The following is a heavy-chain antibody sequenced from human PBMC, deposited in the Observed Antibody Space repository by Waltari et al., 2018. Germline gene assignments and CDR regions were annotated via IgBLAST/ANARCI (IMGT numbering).Heavy chain of an antibody. CDR1: GFTFNSYG. D-gene: IGHD3-3*01. CDR3: AKPFYDFWSGSFETEFDY. Sequence: GFTFNSYGMHWVRQAPGKGLEWVAVISYDGIKTLYADPVKGRFTISRDNSKNTLYLQMNSLRAEDTAIYYCAKPFYDFWSGSFETEFDYWGQGTLVTVSS. CDR2: ISYDGIKT. J-gene: IGHJ4*02. V-gene: IGHV3-30*18.